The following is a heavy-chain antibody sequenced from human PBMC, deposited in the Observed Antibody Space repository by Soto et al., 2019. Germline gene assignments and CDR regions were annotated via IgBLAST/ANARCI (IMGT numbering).Heavy chain of an antibody. CDR1: GFPFGDYY. CDR3: AKDDVSGDGLWLVSA. Sequence: PGGSLRLSCEASGFPFGDYYMTWIRQSPERGLEWLSFLSSSSRFTKYADSVKGRFTISRDNSKNTVYLQMDYLRAEDTAMYYCAKDDVSGDGLWLVSAWGQGTPVTVSS. J-gene: IGHJ5*02. D-gene: IGHD2-21*02. CDR2: LSSSSRFT. V-gene: IGHV3-11*05.